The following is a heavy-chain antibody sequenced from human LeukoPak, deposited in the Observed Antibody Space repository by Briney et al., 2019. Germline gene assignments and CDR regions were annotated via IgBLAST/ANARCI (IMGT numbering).Heavy chain of an antibody. D-gene: IGHD3-22*01. Sequence: PSETLSLTCTVSGGSIRSSYWSWIQQPPGKGLEWIGCISDSENTNYNPSLKSRVTISVDASKNQFSLKLTSMTAADTAVYFCARHRRYYFDSEFDFWGQGTLVTVSS. CDR1: GGSIRSSY. CDR2: ISDSENT. CDR3: ARHRRYYFDSEFDF. V-gene: IGHV4-59*08. J-gene: IGHJ4*02.